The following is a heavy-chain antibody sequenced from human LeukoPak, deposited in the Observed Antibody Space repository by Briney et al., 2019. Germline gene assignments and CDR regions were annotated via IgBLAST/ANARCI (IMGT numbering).Heavy chain of an antibody. CDR1: GYTFAAYF. Sequence: ASLKVSCKASGYTFAAYFIHWVRQSPGQGLEWMGWINPNSGGIKYAQKFQGRVTMTRDTSISTAYMELSRLRSDDTAVYYCARDSYSDYVGDWFAPWGHGTLVTVSS. D-gene: IGHD4-11*01. V-gene: IGHV1-2*02. CDR3: ARDSYSDYVGDWFAP. CDR2: INPNSGGI. J-gene: IGHJ5*02.